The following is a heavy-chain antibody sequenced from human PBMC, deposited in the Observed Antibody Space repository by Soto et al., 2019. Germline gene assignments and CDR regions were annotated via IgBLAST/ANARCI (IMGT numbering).Heavy chain of an antibody. CDR3: ARWGLVAEAHHYYYGMDV. D-gene: IGHD5-12*01. CDR1: GDSVSSNSAA. Sequence: PSQTLSLTCAISGDSVSSNSAAWNWIRQSPSRGLEWLGRTYYRSKWYNDYAVSVKSRITINPDTSKNQFSLQLNSVTPEDTAVYYCARWGLVAEAHHYYYGMDVWGQGTTVTVSS. CDR2: TYYRSKWYN. J-gene: IGHJ6*02. V-gene: IGHV6-1*01.